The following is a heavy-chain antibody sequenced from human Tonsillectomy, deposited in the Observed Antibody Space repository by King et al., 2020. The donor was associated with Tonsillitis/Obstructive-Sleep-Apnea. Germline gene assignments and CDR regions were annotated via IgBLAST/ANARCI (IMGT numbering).Heavy chain of an antibody. CDR3: ASLAAGDERDYYYGMDV. J-gene: IGHJ6*02. D-gene: IGHD6-13*01. Sequence: QLVQSGGGVVQPGRSLRLSCAASGFTFSSYAMHWVRQAPGKGLEWVAVISYDGSNKYYADSVKGRFTISRDNSKNTLYLQMNSLRAEDTAVHYCASLAAGDERDYYYGMDVWGQGTTVTVSS. V-gene: IGHV3-30*04. CDR2: ISYDGSNK. CDR1: GFTFSSYA.